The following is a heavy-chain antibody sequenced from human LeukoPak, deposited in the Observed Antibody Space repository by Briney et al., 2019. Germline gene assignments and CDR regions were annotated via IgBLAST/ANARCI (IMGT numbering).Heavy chain of an antibody. CDR2: ISAYNGNT. J-gene: IGHJ3*01. V-gene: IGHV1-18*01. CDR1: GYTFTSYG. D-gene: IGHD2-2*01. Sequence: ASVKVSCKASGYTFTSYGISWVRQAPGQGLEWMGWISAYNGNTNYAQKLQGRVTMTTDTSTSTAYMELRSLRSDDTAVYYCAREEYCSSTSCYGKASSVWGQGTMVTVSS. CDR3: AREEYCSSTSCYGKASSV.